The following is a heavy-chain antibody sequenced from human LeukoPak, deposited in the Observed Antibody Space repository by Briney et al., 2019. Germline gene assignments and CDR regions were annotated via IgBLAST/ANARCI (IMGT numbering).Heavy chain of an antibody. CDR1: GYTFTSYG. CDR2: ISAYNGNT. V-gene: IGHV1-18*01. J-gene: IGHJ5*02. CDR3: ARAQEISGSYFWFDP. Sequence: ASVKVSCKASGYTFTSYGISWVRQAPGQGLEWMGWISAYNGNTNYAQKFQGRVTITADESTSTAYMELSSLRSEDTAVYYCARAQEISGSYFWFDPWGQGTLVTVSS. D-gene: IGHD1-26*01.